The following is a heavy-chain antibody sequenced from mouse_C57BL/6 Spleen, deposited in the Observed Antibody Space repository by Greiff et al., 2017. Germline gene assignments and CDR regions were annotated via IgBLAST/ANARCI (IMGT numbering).Heavy chain of an antibody. CDR1: GYTFTDYA. V-gene: IGHV1-15*01. D-gene: IGHD4-1*02. Sequence: VQLQQSGAELVRPGASVTLSCKASGYTFTDYAMHWVKQTPVHGLEWIGALDPETGGTAYNQKFKGKAILTADKSSSTAYMELRSLTSEDSAVYYCTREGSTAWFAYWGQGTLVTVSA. CDR3: TREGSTAWFAY. J-gene: IGHJ3*01. CDR2: LDPETGGT.